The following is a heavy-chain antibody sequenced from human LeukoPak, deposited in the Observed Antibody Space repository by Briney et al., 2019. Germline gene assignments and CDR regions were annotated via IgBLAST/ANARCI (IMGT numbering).Heavy chain of an antibody. CDR3: AKDLRIVVVIKPFDY. Sequence: GGSLRLSCVASGFTFSSYGMSWARQAPGKGLEWVSAISGSGGSTYYANSVKGRFTISRDNSKNTLYLQMNSLRAEDAALYYCAKDLRIVVVIKPFDYWGQGTLVTVSS. J-gene: IGHJ4*02. CDR2: ISGSGGST. CDR1: GFTFSSYG. D-gene: IGHD3-22*01. V-gene: IGHV3-23*01.